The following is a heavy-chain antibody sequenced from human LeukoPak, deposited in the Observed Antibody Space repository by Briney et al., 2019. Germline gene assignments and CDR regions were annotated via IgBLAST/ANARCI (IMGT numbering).Heavy chain of an antibody. V-gene: IGHV3-23*01. CDR2: ISGSGGGT. Sequence: GGSLRLSCAASGFTFSSYAMSWVRQAPGKGLEWVSAISGSGGGTYYADSVKGRFTISRDNSKNTLYLQMNSLRAEDTAVYYCAKFLPTHIVVANYYFDYWGQGTLVTVSP. J-gene: IGHJ4*02. CDR1: GFTFSSYA. CDR3: AKFLPTHIVVANYYFDY. D-gene: IGHD2-21*01.